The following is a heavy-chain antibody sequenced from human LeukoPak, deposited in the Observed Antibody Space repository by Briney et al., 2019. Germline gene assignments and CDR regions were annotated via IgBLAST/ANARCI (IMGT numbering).Heavy chain of an antibody. Sequence: GGFLRLSCAASGFTFSSYGMSWVRQAPGKGLEWVSAISGSGGSTYYADSVKGRFTISRDNSKNTLYLQMNSLRAEDTAVYYCAKGQYYDILTGYYAFDIWGQGTMVTVSS. V-gene: IGHV3-23*01. CDR1: GFTFSSYG. D-gene: IGHD3-9*01. CDR3: AKGQYYDILTGYYAFDI. CDR2: ISGSGGST. J-gene: IGHJ3*02.